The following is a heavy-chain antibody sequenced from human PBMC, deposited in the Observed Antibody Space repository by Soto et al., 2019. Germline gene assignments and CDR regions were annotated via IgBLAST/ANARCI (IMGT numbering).Heavy chain of an antibody. V-gene: IGHV1-3*05. D-gene: IGHD4-17*01. CDR2: INGGNGNT. CDR1: GYTFTSYA. Sequence: QVQLVQSGAEEKKPGASVKVSCKASGYTFTSYAMHWVRQAPGVRQAPGQRLEWMGWINGGNGNTKYSQKFQGRVTITRDTSASTAYMELSSLRSEDTAVYYCARDDYLYYYGMDVWGQGTTVTVSS. CDR3: ARDDYLYYYGMDV. J-gene: IGHJ6*02.